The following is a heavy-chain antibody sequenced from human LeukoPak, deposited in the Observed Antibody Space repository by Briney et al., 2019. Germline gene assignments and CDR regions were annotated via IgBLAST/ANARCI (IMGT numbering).Heavy chain of an antibody. Sequence: SETLSLTCAVSGGSISSSNWWSWVRQPPGKGLEWIGEIYHSGSTNYNPSLKSRVTISVDTSKNQFSLKLSSVTAADTAVYYCARGGFGELFGFDPWGQGTLVTVSS. CDR1: GGSISSSNW. D-gene: IGHD3-10*01. J-gene: IGHJ5*02. CDR2: IYHSGST. V-gene: IGHV4-4*02. CDR3: ARGGFGELFGFDP.